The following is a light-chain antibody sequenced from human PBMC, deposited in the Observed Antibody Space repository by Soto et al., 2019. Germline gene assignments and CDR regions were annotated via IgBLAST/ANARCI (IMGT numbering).Light chain of an antibody. J-gene: IGKJ2*01. CDR1: QSVTCNY. CDR2: GAS. CDR3: QQYGRSPLLYT. V-gene: IGKV3-20*01. Sequence: EIVLTQSPGTLSLSPGEGATLSCRASQSVTCNYLAWYQQKPGQAPRLLIYGASTRAAGVPDRFSGSGSGTDFTLTITRLEPEDFAVYYCQQYGRSPLLYTFGQGTKLGVK.